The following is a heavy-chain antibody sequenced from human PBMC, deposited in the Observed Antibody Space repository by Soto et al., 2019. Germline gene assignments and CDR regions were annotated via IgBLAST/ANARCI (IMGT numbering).Heavy chain of an antibody. D-gene: IGHD3-9*01. V-gene: IGHV1-58*02. CDR2: IVVGSGNT. Sequence: KVSCKASGFTFTSSSMQWVRQARGQRLEWIGWIVVGSGNTNYAQKFQERVTITRDMSTSTAYMELSSLRSEDTAEYYCAAVNYDILTGSTVLYYYYGMDVWGQGTTVTVSS. CDR3: AAVNYDILTGSTVLYYYYGMDV. J-gene: IGHJ6*02. CDR1: GFTFTSSS.